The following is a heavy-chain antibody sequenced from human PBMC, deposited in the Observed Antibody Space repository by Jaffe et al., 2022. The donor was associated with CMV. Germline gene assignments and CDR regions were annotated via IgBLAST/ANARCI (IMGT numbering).Heavy chain of an antibody. V-gene: IGHV3-74*01. CDR3: ARGDYYDSRALIGYYYYYMDV. CDR1: GFTFSSYW. CDR2: INSDGSST. J-gene: IGHJ6*03. Sequence: EVQLVESGGGLVQPGGSLRLSCAASGFTFSSYWMHWVRQAPGKGLVWVSRINSDGSSTSYADSVKGRFTISRDNAKNTLYLQMNSLRAEDTAVYYCARGDYYDSRALIGYYYYYMDVWGKGTTVTVSS. D-gene: IGHD3-22*01.